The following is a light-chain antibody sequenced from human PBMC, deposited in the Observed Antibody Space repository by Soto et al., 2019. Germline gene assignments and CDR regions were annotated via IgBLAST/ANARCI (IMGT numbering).Light chain of an antibody. CDR1: SSNIGAGYD. J-gene: IGLJ3*02. Sequence: QSVLTQPPSVSGAPGQRVTISCTGSSSNIGAGYDVHWYQQLPETAPKLLMYGNSNRPSGVPDRFSGSKSGTSASLAITGLQAEDEGDYYCQSYDSSLSGYWVFGGGTKVTVL. V-gene: IGLV1-40*01. CDR2: GNS. CDR3: QSYDSSLSGYWV.